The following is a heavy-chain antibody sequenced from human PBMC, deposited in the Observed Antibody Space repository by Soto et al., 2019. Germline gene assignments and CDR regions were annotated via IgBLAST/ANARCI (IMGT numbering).Heavy chain of an antibody. Sequence: ASVKVSCKASGYTFTSYAMHWVRQAPGQRREWMGWINAYNGNTKYTQKLQGRVTMTTDTSTSTAYMELRSLRSDDTAVYYCARGTSIRIQLWPYYYYGMDVWGQGTTVTVSS. CDR3: ARGTSIRIQLWPYYYYGMDV. CDR2: INAYNGNT. CDR1: GYTFTSYA. D-gene: IGHD5-18*01. V-gene: IGHV1-3*01. J-gene: IGHJ6*02.